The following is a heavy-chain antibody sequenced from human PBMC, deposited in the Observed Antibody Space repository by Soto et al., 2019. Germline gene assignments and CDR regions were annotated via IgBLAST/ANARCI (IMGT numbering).Heavy chain of an antibody. CDR1: GYTFTSYG. J-gene: IGHJ4*02. CDR3: ARGGTLGAYYDFWSGYQTFDY. D-gene: IGHD3-3*01. CDR2: ISAYNGNT. V-gene: IGHV1-18*01. Sequence: ASVKVSCKASGYTFTSYGISWVRQAPGQGLEWMGWISAYNGNTNYAQKLQGRVTMTTDTSTSTAYMELRSLRSDDTAVYYCARGGTLGAYYDFWSGYQTFDYWGQGTLVPVSS.